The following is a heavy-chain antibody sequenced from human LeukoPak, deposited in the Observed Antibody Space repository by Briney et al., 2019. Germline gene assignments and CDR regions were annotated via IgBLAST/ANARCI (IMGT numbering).Heavy chain of an antibody. J-gene: IGHJ4*02. CDR1: GYTFTSNY. Sequence: ASVKVSCKASGYTFTSNYIHWVRQAPGQGLEWMGMIHPRDGSTGYAQKFQGRVTVTRDTSTSTVHMELSGLRSEDTAVYYCARDQEGFDYWGQGTLVTVSS. CDR2: IHPRDGST. CDR3: ARDQEGFDY. V-gene: IGHV1-46*01.